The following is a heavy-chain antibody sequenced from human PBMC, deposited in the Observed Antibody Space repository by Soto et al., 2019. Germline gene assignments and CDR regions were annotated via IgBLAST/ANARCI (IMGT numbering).Heavy chain of an antibody. J-gene: IGHJ3*02. CDR1: GFTFSSYG. Sequence: QVQLVESGGGVVQPGRSLRLSCAASGFTFSSYGMHWVRQAPGKGLEWVAVIWYDGSNKYYADSVNGRFTISRDNSKNTLYMQMNSLRAEDTAVYYCARRYYYGSGSYSPNDAFDIWGQGKMVTVSS. V-gene: IGHV3-33*01. CDR3: ARRYYYGSGSYSPNDAFDI. CDR2: IWYDGSNK. D-gene: IGHD3-10*01.